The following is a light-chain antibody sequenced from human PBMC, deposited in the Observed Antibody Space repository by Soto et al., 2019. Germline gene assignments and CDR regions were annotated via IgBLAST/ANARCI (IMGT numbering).Light chain of an antibody. Sequence: QSALTQPPSASGSPGQSVTISCTGTSRDVGGYNYVSWYQHHPGKAPKFIIYEVTKRPSGVPDRVSGSKSGSTASLTVSGLQAEDEADYYCSSYAGSHNLVFGGGTKLTVL. CDR3: SSYAGSHNLV. CDR2: EVT. V-gene: IGLV2-8*01. J-gene: IGLJ3*02. CDR1: SRDVGGYNY.